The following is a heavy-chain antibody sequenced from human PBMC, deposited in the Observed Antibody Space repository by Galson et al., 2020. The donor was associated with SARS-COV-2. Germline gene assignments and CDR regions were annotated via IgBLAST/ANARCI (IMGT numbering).Heavy chain of an antibody. Sequence: KMSGPTLVKPTQTLTLTCTFSGFSLSTSGVGVGWIRQPPGKALEWLALIYWDDDKRYSPSLKSRLTITKDTSKNQVVLTMTNMDPVDTATYYCAHSAATWGSMVRSPLVYWGQGTLVTVSS. V-gene: IGHV2-5*02. CDR1: GFSLSTSGVG. J-gene: IGHJ4*02. D-gene: IGHD3-10*01. CDR3: AHSAATWGSMVRSPLVY. CDR2: IYWDDDK.